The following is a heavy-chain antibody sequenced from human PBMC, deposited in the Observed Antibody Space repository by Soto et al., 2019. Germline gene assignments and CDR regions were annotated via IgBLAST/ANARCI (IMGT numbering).Heavy chain of an antibody. CDR1: GGSISGHY. V-gene: IGHV4-59*11. J-gene: IGHJ4*02. CDR2: IYYSGGT. Sequence: SETLSLTCTVSGGSISGHYWSCLRQPPGKGLEWIGYIYYSGGTNYNPSLKSRVTMSLDTPKNQFSLRLSSVTAADTAVYYCARARIMGATYYFDYWGQGTLVTVSS. CDR3: ARARIMGATYYFDY. D-gene: IGHD1-26*01.